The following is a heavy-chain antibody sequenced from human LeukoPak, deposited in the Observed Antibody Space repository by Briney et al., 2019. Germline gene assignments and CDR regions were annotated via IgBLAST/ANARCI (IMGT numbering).Heavy chain of an antibody. Sequence: ESVNISCNGSAYSFTTYWIGWVRQMPGKGLDWMGIIYPGDSDTRYSPSFQGQVTISADKSISTLYLQWSSLKASDTAIYYCAKEGPGTHTAFAYWGQGTQVTVSS. D-gene: IGHD5-18*01. V-gene: IGHV5-51*01. CDR3: AKEGPGTHTAFAY. J-gene: IGHJ4*02. CDR1: AYSFTTYW. CDR2: IYPGDSDT.